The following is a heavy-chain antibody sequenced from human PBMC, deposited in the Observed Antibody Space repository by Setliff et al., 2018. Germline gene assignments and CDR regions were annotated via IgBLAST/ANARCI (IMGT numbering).Heavy chain of an antibody. CDR3: ATSGFCSAGSCYSFDD. V-gene: IGHV4-39*07. CDR2: IYSSGST. Sequence: SETLSLTCVVSGGSINSDSHYWGWIRQPPGKGLEWIGRIYSSGSTIYNPSLRSRVTLSVDTAKNRFSLNLTSVTAADTAVYYCATSGFCSAGSCYSFDDWGQGALVTVSS. D-gene: IGHD6-19*01. CDR1: GGSINSDSHY. J-gene: IGHJ4*02.